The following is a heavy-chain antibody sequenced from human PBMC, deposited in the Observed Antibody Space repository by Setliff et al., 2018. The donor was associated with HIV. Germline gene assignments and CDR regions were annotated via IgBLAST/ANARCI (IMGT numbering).Heavy chain of an antibody. CDR3: ARGPPGSSIGWYVGY. CDR2: IYSSGST. Sequence: SETLSLTCTVSGGSISSYYWSWIRQPPGKGLEWIGNIYSSGSTNYNPSLKSRVTISVDTSKNQFSLRLSTVIAADTAVYYCARGPPGSSIGWYVGYWGQGTLVTVSS. V-gene: IGHV4-4*09. D-gene: IGHD6-19*01. CDR1: GGSISSYY. J-gene: IGHJ4*02.